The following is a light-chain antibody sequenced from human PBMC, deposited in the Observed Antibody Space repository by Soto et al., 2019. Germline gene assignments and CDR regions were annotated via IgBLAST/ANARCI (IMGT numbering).Light chain of an antibody. CDR1: QSVSSN. Sequence: EIVMTQSPATLSVSPGETATLSCRASQSVSSNLAWYQQKPGQGPRLLIYGASTRATGIPARFSGSGSGTEFTLTISSLQSEDFAVYYCQQYNNWPPWTFGQGTKVDIK. CDR2: GAS. V-gene: IGKV3-15*01. J-gene: IGKJ1*01. CDR3: QQYNNWPPWT.